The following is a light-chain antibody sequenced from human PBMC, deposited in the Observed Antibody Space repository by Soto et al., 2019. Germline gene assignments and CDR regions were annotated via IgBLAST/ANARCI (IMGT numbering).Light chain of an antibody. CDR2: DVS. CDR1: QSVSNW. Sequence: DIQMTQSPSTLSASVGDRVTITCRASQSVSNWLAWYQQKPGKAPTLLIYDVSRLETGVPSRFSGSGSGTEFTLTISSLQPGDFATYYCQHYNTYPWTFGQGTKVDNK. V-gene: IGKV1-5*01. J-gene: IGKJ1*01. CDR3: QHYNTYPWT.